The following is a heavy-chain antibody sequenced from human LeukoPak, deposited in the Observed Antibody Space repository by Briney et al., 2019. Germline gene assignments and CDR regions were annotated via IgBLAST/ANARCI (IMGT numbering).Heavy chain of an antibody. CDR3: ARPRGTGGFVLDY. V-gene: IGHV5-51*01. CDR2: IFPGDSDT. J-gene: IGHJ4*02. CDR1: GYIFTNYW. D-gene: IGHD2-8*02. Sequence: RGESLKISCKGSGYIFTNYWIGWVRQMPGKGLEWMGIIFPGDSDTRYSPSFQGQVTISADKSVSTAYLQWSSLKASDTAMYYCARPRGTGGFVLDYWGQGTLVTVSS.